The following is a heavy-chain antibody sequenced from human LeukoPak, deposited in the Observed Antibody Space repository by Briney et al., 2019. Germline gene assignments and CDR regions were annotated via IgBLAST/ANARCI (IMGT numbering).Heavy chain of an antibody. J-gene: IGHJ3*02. D-gene: IGHD2-2*01. CDR1: GGPISSSSYY. Sequence: PSETLSLTCTVSGGPISSSSYYWGWIRQPPGKGLEWIGSIYYSGSTYYNPSLKSRVTTSVDTSKSQFSLRLSSVTAADTAVYYCARNGNIVVLPATSKAFDNWGQGTMVTVSS. CDR2: IYYSGST. V-gene: IGHV4-39*01. CDR3: ARNGNIVVLPATSKAFDN.